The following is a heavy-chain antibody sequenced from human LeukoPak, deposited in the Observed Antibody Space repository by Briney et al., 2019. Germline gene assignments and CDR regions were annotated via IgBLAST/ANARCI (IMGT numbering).Heavy chain of an antibody. CDR1: GFTFSGFI. CDR2: ISTSGSPI. V-gene: IGHV3-48*01. Sequence: GGSLRLSCAASGFTFSGFIMNWVRQAPGKGLEWLSYISTSGSPIYYADSVKGRFTISRDNAKNSLYLQMDSLRAEDTAVYYCARGLAARRGAFDIWGQGTMVTVSS. J-gene: IGHJ3*02. D-gene: IGHD6-6*01. CDR3: ARGLAARRGAFDI.